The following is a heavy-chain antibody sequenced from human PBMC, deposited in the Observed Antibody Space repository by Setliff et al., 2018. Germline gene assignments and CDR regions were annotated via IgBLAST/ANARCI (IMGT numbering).Heavy chain of an antibody. CDR1: GGSISSGTYY. CDR2: IYYSGTT. J-gene: IGHJ6*03. Sequence: SETLSLTCTVSGGSISSGTYYWSWIRQHPGKGLEWIGYIYYSGTTYYNPSLKSRVTMSVDTSKNQFSLKLTSVTAADTAVYYCARMSGFQYMDVWGKGTTVTVSS. V-gene: IGHV4-30-4*08. D-gene: IGHD3-3*01. CDR3: ARMSGFQYMDV.